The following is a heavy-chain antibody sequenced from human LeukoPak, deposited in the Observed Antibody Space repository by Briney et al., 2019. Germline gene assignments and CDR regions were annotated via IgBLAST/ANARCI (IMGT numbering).Heavy chain of an antibody. J-gene: IGHJ4*02. Sequence: SETLSLTCTVSGGSISTHYWSWIRQPPGKGLEYIGYIYYSGSTNYNPSLKSRVTISVDTSKNQFSLKLSSVTAADTAKYYCARHLGVTMVRGANAPFHYWGQGTLVTVSS. CDR2: IYYSGST. V-gene: IGHV4-59*08. CDR1: GGSISTHY. CDR3: ARHLGVTMVRGANAPFHY. D-gene: IGHD3-10*01.